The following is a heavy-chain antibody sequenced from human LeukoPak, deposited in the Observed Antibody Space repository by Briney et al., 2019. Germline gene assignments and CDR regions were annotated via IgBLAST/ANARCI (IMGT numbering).Heavy chain of an antibody. V-gene: IGHV1-2*02. J-gene: IGHJ4*02. CDR1: GYTFTGYY. Sequence: ASVKVSCKASGYTFTGYYMHWGRQAPGQGLEWMGWINPKSGGTNYAQNFQGRVTMSRDTSISTAYMELSGLRSDDRAVYYCVRDAIAAAVTGGWGQGTLVTVSS. CDR2: INPKSGGT. D-gene: IGHD6-13*01. CDR3: VRDAIAAAVTGG.